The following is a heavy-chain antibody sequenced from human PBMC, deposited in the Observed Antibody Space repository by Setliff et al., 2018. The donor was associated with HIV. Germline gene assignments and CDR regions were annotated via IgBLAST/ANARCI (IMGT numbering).Heavy chain of an antibody. CDR1: GASISSHY. CDR3: ARDPGGLYCRSTSCQGGCFDP. J-gene: IGHJ5*02. CDR2: IYDSATT. V-gene: IGHV4-59*11. D-gene: IGHD2-2*01. Sequence: PSETLSLTCTVSGASISSHYWSWIRQSPGKGLEWIGSIYDSATTNNNPSLKSRVTISVDTSKNQLSLKLRSVTAAATSGYYCARDPGGLYCRSTSCQGGCFDPWGQGTLVTVSS.